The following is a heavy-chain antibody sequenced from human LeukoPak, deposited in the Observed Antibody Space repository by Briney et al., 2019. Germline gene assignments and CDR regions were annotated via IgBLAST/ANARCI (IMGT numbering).Heavy chain of an antibody. CDR3: AKHLWRDLLWFGEGYYFGY. CDR1: GGTFSSYA. D-gene: IGHD3-10*01. CDR2: IIPILGIA. V-gene: IGHV1-69*04. J-gene: IGHJ4*02. Sequence: SVKVSCKASGGTFSSYAISWVRQAPGQGLEWMGRIIPILGIANYAQKFQGRVTITADKSTSTAYMELSSLRSEDTAVYYCAKHLWRDLLWFGEGYYFGYWGQGTLVTVSS.